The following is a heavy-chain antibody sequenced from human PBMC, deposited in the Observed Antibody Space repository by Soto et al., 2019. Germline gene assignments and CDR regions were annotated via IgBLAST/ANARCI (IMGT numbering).Heavy chain of an antibody. V-gene: IGHV1-2*02. J-gene: IGHJ6*02. D-gene: IGHD1-26*01. CDR2: INPNSGDT. Sequence: VQLVQSGTEVKRPGDSVQVSCKASGYTFTGYYVHWVRQAPGQGLEWTGWINPNSGDTYLAQRFQGRVTMTRDTSIGSAYMELRGLTSDDTAEYYCAKGGAIVAAGTRVYLYNAMDVWGQGTTVTVSS. CDR3: AKGGAIVAAGTRVYLYNAMDV. CDR1: GYTFTGYY.